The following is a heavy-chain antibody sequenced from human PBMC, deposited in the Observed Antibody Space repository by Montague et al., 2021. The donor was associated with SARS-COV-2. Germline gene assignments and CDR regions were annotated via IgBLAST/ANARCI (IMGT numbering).Heavy chain of an antibody. D-gene: IGHD3-16*01. CDR1: GFTFSRNS. Sequence: SLRLSCATSGFTFSRNSMHWVRQAPGKGLEWVSTISSDTLHTFYAESVKGRFTISRDNAKNELYLQMNSLRAEDMAVYYCARGGEIDVWAPFGHWGQGTLVTVSS. CDR3: ARGGEIDVWAPFGH. CDR2: ISSDTLHT. V-gene: IGHV3-21*01. J-gene: IGHJ4*02.